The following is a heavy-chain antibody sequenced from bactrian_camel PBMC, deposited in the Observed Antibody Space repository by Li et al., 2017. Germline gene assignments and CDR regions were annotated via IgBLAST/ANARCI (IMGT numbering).Heavy chain of an antibody. CDR3: AAEGGVYADGPTIIST. CDR2: MRVGYGDGST. V-gene: IGHV3-3*01. D-gene: IGHD3*01. CDR1: GDTANSC. J-gene: IGHJ4*01. Sequence: QLVESGGASVQAGGSLRLSCAASGDTANSCMGWFRQAPGKEREAVAVMRVGYGDGSTYYSDSVKGRFTISWDNAKNTLYLQMNSSKPLDTAMYYCAAEGGVYADGPTIISTGAMGPRSPSP.